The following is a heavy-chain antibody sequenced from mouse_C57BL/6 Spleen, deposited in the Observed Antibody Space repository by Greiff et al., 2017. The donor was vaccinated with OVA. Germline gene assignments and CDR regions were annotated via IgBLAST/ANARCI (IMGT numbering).Heavy chain of an antibody. J-gene: IGHJ3*01. V-gene: IGHV5-6*01. D-gene: IGHD1-1*01. CDR3: ASRSAWFAY. CDR2: ISSGGSYT. CDR1: GFTFSSYG. Sequence: EVQVVESGGDLVKPGGSLKLSCAASGFTFSSYGMSWVRQTPDKRLEWVATISSGGSYTYYPDSVKGRFTISRDNAKNTLYLQMSSLKSEDTAMYYCASRSAWFAYWGQGTLVTVSA.